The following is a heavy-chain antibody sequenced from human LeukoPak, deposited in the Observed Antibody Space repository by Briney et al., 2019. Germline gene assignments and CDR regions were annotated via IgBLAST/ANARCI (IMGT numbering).Heavy chain of an antibody. V-gene: IGHV3-23*01. CDR2: VDGGGGGT. D-gene: IGHD6-13*01. Sequence: GGSLRLSCAASEFTLSSYAMTWVRQGPGRGLEWVSSVDGGGGGTYYADSVKGRFTISRDNSKDTLYLQMNGLRAEDTAVYFCAKQSAGSAAWYSLHYDFWGQGTLVTVSS. CDR3: AKQSAGSAAWYSLHYDF. CDR1: EFTLSSYA. J-gene: IGHJ4*02.